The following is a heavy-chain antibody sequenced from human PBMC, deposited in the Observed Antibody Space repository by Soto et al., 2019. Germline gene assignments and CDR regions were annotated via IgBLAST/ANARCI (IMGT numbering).Heavy chain of an antibody. V-gene: IGHV3-23*01. J-gene: IGHJ4*02. CDR2: LSGIGGRT. D-gene: IGHD3-22*01. Sequence: PGGSLRLSCAASGFSFSSYAMSWVRQAPGKGLEWVSVLSGIGGRTNYADSVKGRFTISRDNSKNTLHMQMNSLRVEDTAVYYCAKTNGRGYYDSSGYYSFDYWGQGALVTVSS. CDR1: GFSFSSYA. CDR3: AKTNGRGYYDSSGYYSFDY.